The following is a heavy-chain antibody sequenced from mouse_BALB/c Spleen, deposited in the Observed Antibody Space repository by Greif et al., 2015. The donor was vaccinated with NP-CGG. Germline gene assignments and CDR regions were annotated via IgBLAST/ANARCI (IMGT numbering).Heavy chain of an antibody. D-gene: IGHD2-3*01. J-gene: IGHJ4*01. CDR1: GYSITSGYY. CDR3: ARWLLRFYAMDY. CDR2: ISYDGSN. V-gene: IGHV3-6*02. Sequence: DVKLQESGPGLVKPSQSLSLTCSVTGYSITSGYYWNWIRQFPGNKLEWMGYISYDGSNNYNPSLKNRISITRDTSKNQFFLKLNSVTTEDTATYYCARWLLRFYAMDYWGQGTSVTVSS.